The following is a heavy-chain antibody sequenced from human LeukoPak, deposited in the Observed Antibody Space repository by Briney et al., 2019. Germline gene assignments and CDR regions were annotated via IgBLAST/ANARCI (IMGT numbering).Heavy chain of an antibody. Sequence: GGSLRLSCAASGFTFSSYSMNWVRQAPGKGLEWVSSISSSSSYIYYADSVKGRFTISRDNAKNSLYLQMNSLRAEDTAVYYCARENVIHDAFDIWGQGTVVTVSS. CDR1: GFTFSSYS. V-gene: IGHV3-21*01. CDR3: ARENVIHDAFDI. CDR2: ISSSSSYI. J-gene: IGHJ3*02. D-gene: IGHD1-1*01.